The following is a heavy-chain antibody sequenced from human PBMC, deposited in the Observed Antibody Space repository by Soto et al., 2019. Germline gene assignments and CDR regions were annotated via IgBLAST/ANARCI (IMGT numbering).Heavy chain of an antibody. CDR3: ARGPPSYYDSSGYYKYFDY. Sequence: QVQLVQSGAEVKKPGASVKVSCKASGYTFTSYGISWVRQAPGQGLEWMGWISAYNGNTNYAQKLQGRVTMTTDTSTSTAYMELRSLRSNDTAVYYCARGPPSYYDSSGYYKYFDYWGQGTLVTVSS. V-gene: IGHV1-18*01. D-gene: IGHD3-22*01. CDR2: ISAYNGNT. J-gene: IGHJ4*02. CDR1: GYTFTSYG.